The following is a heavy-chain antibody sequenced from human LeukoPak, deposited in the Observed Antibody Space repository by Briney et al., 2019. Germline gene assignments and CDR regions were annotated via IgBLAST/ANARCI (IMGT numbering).Heavy chain of an antibody. D-gene: IGHD1-1*01. CDR1: GYSISNGYY. CDR2: LYHSDST. Sequence: SETLSLTCAVSGYSISNGYYWVWIRQPPGKGLEWIGSLYHSDSTYYNPSLKSRVTMSVDTSKNQFSLKLSSVTAADTAVYYCARAGTGTSFPYYYYMDVWGKGTTVTVSS. V-gene: IGHV4-38-2*01. CDR3: ARAGTGTSFPYYYYMDV. J-gene: IGHJ6*03.